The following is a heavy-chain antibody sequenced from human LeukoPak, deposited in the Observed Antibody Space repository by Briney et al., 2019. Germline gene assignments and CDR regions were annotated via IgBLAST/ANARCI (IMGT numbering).Heavy chain of an antibody. CDR1: GGSISSYY. CDR3: ARHSRTYYDFDY. Sequence: SETLSLTCTVSGGSISSYYWSWIRQPPGKGLEWIGYIYHSGSTNYNPSLKSRVTISVDTSENQFSLKVTSVTAADTAVCYCARHSRTYYDFDYWGQGTLVTVSS. V-gene: IGHV4-59*01. CDR2: IYHSGST. D-gene: IGHD1-26*01. J-gene: IGHJ4*02.